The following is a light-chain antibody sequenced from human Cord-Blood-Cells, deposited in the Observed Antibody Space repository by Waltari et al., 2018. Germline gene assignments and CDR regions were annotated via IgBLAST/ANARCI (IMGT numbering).Light chain of an antibody. J-gene: IGKJ5*01. V-gene: IGKV1-39*01. CDR3: QQSDSTPST. CDR2: AAS. CDR1: QSISSY. Sequence: IQMTQSPSSLSASVGARVTITCRASQSISSYLNWYQQKPGKAPKLLIYAASSLQSGFPSRFSGSGSGTDFTLTISSLQPEDFATYYCQQSDSTPSTFGQGTRLEIK.